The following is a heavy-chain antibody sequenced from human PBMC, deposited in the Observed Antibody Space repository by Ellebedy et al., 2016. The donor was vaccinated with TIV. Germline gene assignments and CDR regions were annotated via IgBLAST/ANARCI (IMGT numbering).Heavy chain of an antibody. J-gene: IGHJ3*02. CDR2: IIPILGIA. CDR3: AASSHDYGDYPRLYDAFDI. V-gene: IGHV1-69*04. Sequence: AASVKVSCKASGGTFSSYAISWVRQAPGQGLEWMGRIIPILGIANYAQKFQERVTITRDMSTSTANMELSSLRSEETAVYYCAASSHDYGDYPRLYDAFDIWGQGTMVTVSS. D-gene: IGHD4-17*01. CDR1: GGTFSSYA.